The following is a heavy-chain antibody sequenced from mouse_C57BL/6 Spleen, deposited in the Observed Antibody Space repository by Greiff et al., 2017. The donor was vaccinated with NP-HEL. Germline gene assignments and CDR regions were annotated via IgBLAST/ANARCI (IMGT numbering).Heavy chain of an antibody. CDR1: GYTFTSYW. J-gene: IGHJ1*03. V-gene: IGHV1-64*01. CDR2: IHPNSGST. CDR3: ARSGNWDSWYFDV. Sequence: VQLQQSGAELVKPGASVKLSCKASGYTFTSYWMHWVKQRPGQGLEWIGMIHPNSGSTNYNEKFKSKATLTVDKSSSTAYMQLSSLTSEDSAVYYCARSGNWDSWYFDVWGTGTTVTVSS. D-gene: IGHD4-1*01.